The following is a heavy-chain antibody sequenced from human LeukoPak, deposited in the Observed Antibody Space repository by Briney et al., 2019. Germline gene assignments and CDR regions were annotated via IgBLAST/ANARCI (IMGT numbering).Heavy chain of an antibody. CDR3: ARRRQGDGGPDYYYYMDV. D-gene: IGHD1-26*01. V-gene: IGHV1-2*02. CDR2: INPNSGGT. CDR1: GYTFTGYY. Sequence: GASVKVSCKASGYTFTGYYMHWVRQAPGQGLEWMGWINPNSGGTNYAQKFQGRVTMTRDTSISTAYMELSRLRSDDTAVYYCARRRQGDGGPDYYYYMDVWGKGTTVTISS. J-gene: IGHJ6*03.